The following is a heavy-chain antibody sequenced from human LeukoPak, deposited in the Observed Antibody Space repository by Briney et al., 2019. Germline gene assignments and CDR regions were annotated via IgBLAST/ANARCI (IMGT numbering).Heavy chain of an antibody. D-gene: IGHD2-21*02. CDR2: ISAYNGNT. CDR1: GYTFTSYG. CDR3: ARDGEAYCGGGCFPFDP. V-gene: IGHV1-18*01. J-gene: IGHJ5*02. Sequence: GASVKVSCKASGYTFTSYGISWVRQAPGQGLEWMGWISAYNGNTNYAQKLQGRVTMTTDTSTSTAYMELRSLRSDDTAVYYCARDGEAYCGGGCFPFDPWGQGTLVTVSS.